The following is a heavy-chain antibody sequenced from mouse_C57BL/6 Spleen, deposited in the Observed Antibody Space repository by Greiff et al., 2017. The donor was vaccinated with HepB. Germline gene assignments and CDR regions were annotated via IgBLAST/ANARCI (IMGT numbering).Heavy chain of an antibody. J-gene: IGHJ4*01. CDR3: ARNYGSRDYAMDY. D-gene: IGHD1-1*01. V-gene: IGHV1-82*01. CDR1: GYAFSSSW. CDR2: IYPGDGDT. Sequence: VQLQQSGPELVKPGASVKISCKASGYAFSSSWMNWVKQRPGKGLEWIGRIYPGDGDTNYNGKFKGKATLTADKSSSTAYMQLSSLTSEDSAVYFCARNYGSRDYAMDYWGQGTSVTVSS.